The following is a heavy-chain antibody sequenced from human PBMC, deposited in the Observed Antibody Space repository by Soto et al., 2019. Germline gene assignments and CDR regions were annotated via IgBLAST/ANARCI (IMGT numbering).Heavy chain of an antibody. V-gene: IGHV1-18*01. D-gene: IGHD3-10*01. CDR2: ISAYNGNT. CDR1: GYTFTSYG. Sequence: QVQLVQSGAEVKKPGASVKVSCKASGYTFTSYGISWVRQAPGQGREGMGWISAYNGNTNYAQKLQGRVTMTTDTSTSTAYLELRSLRSDDTAVYYCAREKGFGGRYYYYYYYIDVWGKGTTVTVSS. J-gene: IGHJ6*03. CDR3: AREKGFGGRYYYYYYYIDV.